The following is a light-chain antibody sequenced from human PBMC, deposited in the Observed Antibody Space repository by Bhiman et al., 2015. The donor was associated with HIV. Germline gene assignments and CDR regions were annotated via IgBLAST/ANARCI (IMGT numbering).Light chain of an antibody. J-gene: IGLJ3*02. Sequence: NFMLTQPHSVSESPGKTVIISCTRSSGSIASNYVQWYQQRPGSSPTTVIYGDNQRPSGVPDRFSGSIDSSSNSASLTISGLKTEDEADYYCQSYDWVFGGGTKLTVL. CDR3: QSYDWV. CDR1: SGSIASNY. V-gene: IGLV6-57*01. CDR2: GDN.